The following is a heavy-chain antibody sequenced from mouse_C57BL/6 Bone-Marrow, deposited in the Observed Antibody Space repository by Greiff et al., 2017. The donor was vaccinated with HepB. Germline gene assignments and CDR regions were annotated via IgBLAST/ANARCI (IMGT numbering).Heavy chain of an antibody. CDR1: GYTFTSYG. D-gene: IGHD1-1*01. CDR3: ARSDYYGSSRYFDY. V-gene: IGHV1-81*01. J-gene: IGHJ2*01. Sequence: VQLQQSGAELARPGASVKLSCKASGYTFTSYGISWVKQRTGQGLEWIGEIYPRSGNTYYNEKFKGKATLTADKSSSTAYMELRSLTSEDSAVYFCARSDYYGSSRYFDYWGQGTTLTVSS. CDR2: IYPRSGNT.